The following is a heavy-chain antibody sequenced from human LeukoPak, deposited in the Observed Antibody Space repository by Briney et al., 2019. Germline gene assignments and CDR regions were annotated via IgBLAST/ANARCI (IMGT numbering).Heavy chain of an antibody. CDR3: ARGVPLGGNSVQQLVWGDYYYMDV. J-gene: IGHJ6*03. Sequence: KPSETLSLTCAVYGGSFSRYYWSWIRQPPGKGLEWIGEINHSGSTNYNPSLKSRVTMSVDTSKNQFSLKLNSVTAADTAVYYCARGVPLGGNSVQQLVWGDYYYMDVWGQGTTVTVSS. D-gene: IGHD3-16*01. CDR1: GGSFSRYY. V-gene: IGHV4-34*01. CDR2: INHSGST.